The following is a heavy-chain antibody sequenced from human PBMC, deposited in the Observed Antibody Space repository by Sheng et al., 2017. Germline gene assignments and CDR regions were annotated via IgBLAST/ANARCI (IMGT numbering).Heavy chain of an antibody. CDR1: GFAFSNYA. D-gene: IGHD3-22*01. CDR3: ARSPHTYYDKFLFDY. Sequence: EVQILGSGGGLVQPGGSLRLSCAASGFAFSNYAMSWVRQTPGKGLEWVSAIGGRGGDTFYADSVKGRFTISRDNAQNTLSLEMSSLRAEDTAIYYCARSPHTYYDKFLFDYWGQ. J-gene: IGHJ4*01. CDR2: IGGRGGDT. V-gene: IGHV3-23*01.